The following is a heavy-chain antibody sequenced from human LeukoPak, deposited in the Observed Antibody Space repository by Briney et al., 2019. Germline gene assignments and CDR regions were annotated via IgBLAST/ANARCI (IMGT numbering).Heavy chain of an antibody. CDR2: INTNTGNP. CDR3: AREGYIEQLVYYYYGMDV. V-gene: IGHV7-4-1*02. CDR1: GYTFTSYA. J-gene: IGHJ6*02. D-gene: IGHD6-6*01. Sequence: ASVKVSCKASGYTFTSYAMNWVRQAPGQGLEWMGWINTNTGNPTYAQGFTGRFVLSLDTSVSTAYLQISSLKAEDTAVYYCAREGYIEQLVYYYYGMDVWGQGTTVTVSS.